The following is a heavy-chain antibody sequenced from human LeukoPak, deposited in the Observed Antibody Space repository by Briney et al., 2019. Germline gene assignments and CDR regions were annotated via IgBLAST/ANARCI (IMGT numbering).Heavy chain of an antibody. Sequence: GASVTVSCKASRYTFTSYVISWVRQAPGQGVEWMGCISAHNGNTNYAQKLQGRVTMTTDTSTSTAYMELRSLRSDDTAVYYGARIGGYYYDSSCYYSSSYYFDYWGQGTLVTVSS. CDR1: RYTFTSYV. V-gene: IGHV1-18*01. D-gene: IGHD3-22*01. J-gene: IGHJ4*02. CDR2: ISAHNGNT. CDR3: ARIGGYYYDSSCYYSSSYYFDY.